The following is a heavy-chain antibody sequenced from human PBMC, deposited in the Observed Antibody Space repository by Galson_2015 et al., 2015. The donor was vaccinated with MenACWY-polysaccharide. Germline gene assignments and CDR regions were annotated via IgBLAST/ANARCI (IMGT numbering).Heavy chain of an antibody. D-gene: IGHD2-15*01. J-gene: IGHJ6*02. CDR1: GFSFSSYA. Sequence: SLRLSCAAAGFSFSSYAMSWVRQAPGKGLEWVSAITGSGGATYYVDSVKGRFTISRDNSKNTLYLQMNSLRVEDTAVYYCAKRARVVAAAWYGMDVWGQGTMVTVSS. CDR2: ITGSGGAT. V-gene: IGHV3-23*01. CDR3: AKRARVVAAAWYGMDV.